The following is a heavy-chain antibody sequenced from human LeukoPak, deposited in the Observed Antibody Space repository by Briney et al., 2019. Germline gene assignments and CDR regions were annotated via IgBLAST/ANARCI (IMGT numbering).Heavy chain of an antibody. Sequence: ASVKVSCKASGYTLTGYYMHWVRQAPGQGLEWMGWINPNSGGTNYAQKFQGRVTMTTDTSTSTAYMELRSLRSDDTAVYYCARGHYGDYWGQGTLVTVSS. V-gene: IGHV1-2*02. J-gene: IGHJ4*02. CDR3: ARGHYGDY. CDR2: INPNSGGT. D-gene: IGHD3-16*01. CDR1: GYTLTGYY.